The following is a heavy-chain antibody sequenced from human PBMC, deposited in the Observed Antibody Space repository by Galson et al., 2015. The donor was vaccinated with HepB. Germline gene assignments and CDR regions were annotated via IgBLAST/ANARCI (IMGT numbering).Heavy chain of an antibody. V-gene: IGHV3-49*04. CDR3: TRFHQASGGEDYGMDV. D-gene: IGHD3-16*01. CDR1: GFTFGDYA. J-gene: IGHJ6*02. CDR2: IRSKAYGGTT. Sequence: SLRLSCAASGFTFGDYAMSWVRQAPGKGLEWVGFIRSKAYGGTTDYAASVKGRFTISRDDSKSIAYLQMNSLKTEDTAVYYCTRFHQASGGEDYGMDVWGQGTTVTVSS.